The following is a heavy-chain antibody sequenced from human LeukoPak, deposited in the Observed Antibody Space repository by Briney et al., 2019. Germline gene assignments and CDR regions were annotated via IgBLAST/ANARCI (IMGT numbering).Heavy chain of an antibody. J-gene: IGHJ4*02. CDR1: GFTFSSYW. CDR3: ARILDSAWGELGY. D-gene: IGHD6-19*01. V-gene: IGHV3-30*02. CDR2: IRSGGSNK. Sequence: GGSLRLSCAASGFTFSSYWMSWVRQAPGKGLEWMAFIRSGGSNKYYADSVKGRFTISRDNSKNTLYLQMNSLRAEDTAVYYCARILDSAWGELGYWGQGTLVTVSS.